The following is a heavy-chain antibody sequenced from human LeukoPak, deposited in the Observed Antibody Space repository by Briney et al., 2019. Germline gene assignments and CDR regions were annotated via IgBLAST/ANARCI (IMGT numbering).Heavy chain of an antibody. J-gene: IGHJ4*02. CDR1: GXSIRSYY. CDR3: ARLHFDYYFDY. V-gene: IGHV4-59*01. Sequence: SETLSLTCTVSGXSIRSYYGSWIRQAPGKGLECIGYMYYSGSTNYNPSLKSRVAISGDTSKNQFSLKLSSVTAADTAVYYCARLHFDYYFDYWGQGTLVTVSS. CDR2: MYYSGST. D-gene: IGHD3-9*01.